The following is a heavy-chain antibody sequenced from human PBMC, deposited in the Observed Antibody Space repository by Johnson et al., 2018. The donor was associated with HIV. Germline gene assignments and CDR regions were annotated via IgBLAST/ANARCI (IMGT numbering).Heavy chain of an antibody. V-gene: IGHV3-53*01. J-gene: IGHJ3*02. CDR3: ARVSRLVDIAVLSDAFDT. CDR1: GFTVSSNY. Sequence: EVQVLESGGGLIQPGGSLRLSCAASGFTVSSNYMSWVRQAPGKGLEWVSVIYSGGSTYYADSVKGRFTLSRDNSKNTLYLQMNSLRADATAVYYCARVSRLVDIAVLSDAFDTWGQGTMVTVSS. CDR2: IYSGGST. D-gene: IGHD6-19*01.